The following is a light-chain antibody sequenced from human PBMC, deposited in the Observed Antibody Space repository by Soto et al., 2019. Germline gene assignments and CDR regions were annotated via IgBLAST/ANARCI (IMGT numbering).Light chain of an antibody. CDR2: GAF. CDR3: QQYDKWPYT. J-gene: IGKJ2*01. CDR1: QSVSSN. V-gene: IGKV3-15*01. Sequence: IVLTQSPATLSVSPGERATLSCRTSQSVSSNLAWYQQKPGQAPRLLLYGAFIRALRFLATFRATECGSEFTLTITSLQSEDGALYYCQQYDKWPYTFGQGTKVDIK.